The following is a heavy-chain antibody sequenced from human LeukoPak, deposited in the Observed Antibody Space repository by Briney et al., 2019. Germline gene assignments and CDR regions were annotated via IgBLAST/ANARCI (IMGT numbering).Heavy chain of an antibody. V-gene: IGHV4-39*01. Sequence: PSETLSLTCTVSGGSISASIYYWGWIRQPPGKGLEWIGSIYYSGSTYYNPSLKSRVTISVDTSKNQFSLKLTSVTAADTAVYFCARQGHRYNWFDPWGQGTLVTVSS. CDR2: IYYSGST. J-gene: IGHJ5*02. CDR3: ARQGHRYNWFDP. CDR1: GGSISASIYY.